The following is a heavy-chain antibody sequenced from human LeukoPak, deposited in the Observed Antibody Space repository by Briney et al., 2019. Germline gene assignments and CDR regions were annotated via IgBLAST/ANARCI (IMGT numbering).Heavy chain of an antibody. D-gene: IGHD3-16*02. Sequence: SETLSLTCAVSGHSISSGYYWGWIRQPPGKGLEWIGSIYHSGSTYYNPSLKSRVTISVDTSKNQFSLKLSSVTAADTAVYYCARLRDYVWGSYRNYWGQGTLVTVSS. V-gene: IGHV4-38-2*01. CDR1: GHSISSGYY. CDR2: IYHSGST. J-gene: IGHJ4*02. CDR3: ARLRDYVWGSYRNY.